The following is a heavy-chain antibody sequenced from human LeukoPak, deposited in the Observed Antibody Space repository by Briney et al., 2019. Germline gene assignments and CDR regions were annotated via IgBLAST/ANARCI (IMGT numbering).Heavy chain of an antibody. D-gene: IGHD1-26*01. CDR3: ARDSKVGGAFDI. CDR2: MNPNSGNT. Sequence: GSVKVSCKASGYTFTSYDINWVRQATGQGLEWMGWMNPNSGNTGYAQKFQGRVTMTRDTSISTAYMELSSLRSEDTAVYYCARDSKVGGAFDIWGQGTMVTVSS. J-gene: IGHJ3*02. CDR1: GYTFTSYD. V-gene: IGHV1-8*01.